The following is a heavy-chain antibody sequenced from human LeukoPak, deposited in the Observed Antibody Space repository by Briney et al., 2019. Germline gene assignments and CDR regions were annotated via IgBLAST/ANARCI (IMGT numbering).Heavy chain of an antibody. J-gene: IGHJ4*02. CDR1: GFTFSSYA. D-gene: IGHD4/OR15-4a*01. CDR3: ARLRWTMFDY. Sequence: PGGSLRLSCAASGFTFSSYAMSWVRQSPGKGLEWVSSISGSGGSTFYADSVKGRFTISRDNSKNTLFLLMNSLRAEDTAVYYCARLRWTMFDYWGQGTLVTVSS. CDR2: ISGSGGST. V-gene: IGHV3-23*01.